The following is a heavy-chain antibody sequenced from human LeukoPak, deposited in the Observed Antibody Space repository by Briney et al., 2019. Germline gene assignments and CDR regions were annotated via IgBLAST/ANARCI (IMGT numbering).Heavy chain of an antibody. CDR3: AKDVGNGYLAFPFDY. Sequence: GGSLRLSCAASGFTFSSYSMNWVRQAPGKGLEWVSSISSSSSYIYYADSVKGRFTISRDNAKNSLYLQMNSLRTEDTALYYCAKDVGNGYLAFPFDYWGQGTLVTVSS. CDR1: GFTFSSYS. CDR2: ISSSSSYI. D-gene: IGHD5-24*01. V-gene: IGHV3-21*04. J-gene: IGHJ4*02.